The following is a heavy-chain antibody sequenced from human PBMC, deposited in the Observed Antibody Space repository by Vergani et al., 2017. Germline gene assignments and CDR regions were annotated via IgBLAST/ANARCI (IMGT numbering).Heavy chain of an antibody. J-gene: IGHJ5*02. CDR2: TWYDGNTK. Sequence: QVQLVESGGGVVQPGRSLRLSCAASGFTFNQYGMHWVRQAPGKGLEWVAVTWYDGNTKQYADSVKGRFTISRDNSKSTMYLQMNSLRDEDTGVYYCARDWRLLYNRIDPWGQGTPVTVSS. D-gene: IGHD5-12*01. CDR1: GFTFNQYG. CDR3: ARDWRLLYNRIDP. V-gene: IGHV3-33*01.